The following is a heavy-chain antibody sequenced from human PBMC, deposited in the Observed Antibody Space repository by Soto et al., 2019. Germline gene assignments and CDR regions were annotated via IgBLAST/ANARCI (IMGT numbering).Heavy chain of an antibody. CDR3: ARHAPGYYDSSGYWFDP. V-gene: IGHV5-51*01. CDR2: IYPGDSDT. D-gene: IGHD3-22*01. CDR1: GYSFTSYW. J-gene: IGHJ5*02. Sequence: GESLKISCKGSGYSFTSYWIGWVRQMPGKGLEWMGIIYPGDSDTRYSPSFQGQVTISADKSISTAYLQWSSLKASDTAMYYCARHAPGYYDSSGYWFDPWGQGTLVTVSS.